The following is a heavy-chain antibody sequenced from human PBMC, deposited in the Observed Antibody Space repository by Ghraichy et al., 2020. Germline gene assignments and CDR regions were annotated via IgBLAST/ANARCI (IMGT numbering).Heavy chain of an antibody. CDR2: IWYDGSNK. D-gene: IGHD5-18*01. CDR3: ARDRVDTAMAEYYYYYYGMDV. CDR1: GFTFSSYG. Sequence: LSLTCAASGFTFSSYGMHWVRQAPGKGLEWVAVIWYDGSNKYYADSVKGRFTISRDNSKNTLYLQMNSLRAEDTAVYYCARDRVDTAMAEYYYYYYGMDVWGQGTTVTVSS. V-gene: IGHV3-33*01. J-gene: IGHJ6*02.